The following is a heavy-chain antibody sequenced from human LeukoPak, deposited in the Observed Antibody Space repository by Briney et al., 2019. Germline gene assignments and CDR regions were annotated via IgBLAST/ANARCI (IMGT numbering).Heavy chain of an antibody. J-gene: IGHJ4*02. CDR3: AKDLSGRKGSFDY. Sequence: GGSLRLSCAASGFTFSRYGMHWVRQAPGKGLDWVALISSDGNNEYYADSVKGRFTISRDNSKNTLFLQMNSLRAEDTAVYYCAKDLSGRKGSFDYWGQGTLVTVSS. CDR2: ISSDGNNE. V-gene: IGHV3-30*18. D-gene: IGHD3-10*01. CDR1: GFTFSRYG.